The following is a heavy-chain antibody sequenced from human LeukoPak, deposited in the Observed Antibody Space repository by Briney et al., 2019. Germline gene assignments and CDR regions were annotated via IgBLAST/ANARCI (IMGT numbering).Heavy chain of an antibody. V-gene: IGHV3-11*01. CDR1: GFTFSDYY. D-gene: IGHD2-15*01. Sequence: PGGSLRLSCAASGFTFSDYYMSWIRQAPGKGLEWVSYISSSGSTIYYADSVKGRFTISRDNSKNTLYLQMNSLRAEDTAVYYCAKRGSNKYFDYWGQGTLVTVSS. CDR3: AKRGSNKYFDY. CDR2: ISSSGSTI. J-gene: IGHJ4*02.